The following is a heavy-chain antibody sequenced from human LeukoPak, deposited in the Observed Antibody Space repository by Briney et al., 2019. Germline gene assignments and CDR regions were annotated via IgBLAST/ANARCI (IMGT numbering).Heavy chain of an antibody. Sequence: PGGSLRLSCAASRFTFSSYAMNWVRQAPGKGLEWVSGISGSGIGTYYADSVKGRFTISRDNSKNTLYLQMNSLRAEDTAVYYCARDPSYGYLYFDYWGQGTLVTVSS. J-gene: IGHJ4*02. CDR3: ARDPSYGYLYFDY. CDR1: RFTFSSYA. CDR2: ISGSGIGT. V-gene: IGHV3-23*01. D-gene: IGHD5-18*01.